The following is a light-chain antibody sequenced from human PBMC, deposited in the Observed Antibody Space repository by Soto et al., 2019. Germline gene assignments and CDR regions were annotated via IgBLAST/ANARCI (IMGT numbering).Light chain of an antibody. V-gene: IGLV1-44*01. J-gene: IGLJ2*01. Sequence: QSVLTQPPSASGTPGQRVTISCSGSSSNIGGNTVNWYQQLPGTAPKLLIYSNNQRPSGGPDRFSGSKSGTSASLAISGLHSDDEADYYCAAWDDSLNGVVFAGGTKLTVL. CDR2: SNN. CDR3: AAWDDSLNGVV. CDR1: SSNIGGNT.